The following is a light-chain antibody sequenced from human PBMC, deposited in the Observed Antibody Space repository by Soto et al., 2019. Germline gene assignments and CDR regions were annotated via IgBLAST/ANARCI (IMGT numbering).Light chain of an antibody. CDR1: QSVSGN. CDR3: QQYNNYPKT. J-gene: IGKJ1*01. CDR2: GAS. Sequence: EIVMTQSPATLSVSPGERATLSCRASQSVSGNLAWYQQNPGQAPRLLIYGASTRATGLPARFSGSGSGTEFTLTISSLQSEDFAVYYCQQYNNYPKTFGQGTKVVIK. V-gene: IGKV3-15*01.